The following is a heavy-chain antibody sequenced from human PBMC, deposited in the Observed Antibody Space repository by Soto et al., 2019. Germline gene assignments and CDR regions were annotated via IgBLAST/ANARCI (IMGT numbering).Heavy chain of an antibody. CDR3: AKFSWWNRQRDYFDY. J-gene: IGHJ4*02. CDR2: IYYSGST. CDR1: GGSVSSGSYY. D-gene: IGHD2-15*01. V-gene: IGHV4-61*01. Sequence: SETLSLTCTVSGGSVSSGSYYWSWIRQPLGKGLEWIGYIYYSGSTNYNPSLKSRVTISVDTSKTQFSLKMSSVTAADTAVYYCAKFSWWNRQRDYFDYWGQGTLVTVSS.